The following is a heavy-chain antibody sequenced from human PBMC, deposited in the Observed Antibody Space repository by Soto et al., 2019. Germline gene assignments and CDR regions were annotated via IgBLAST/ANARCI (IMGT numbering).Heavy chain of an antibody. Sequence: EVQLLESGGGLVQPGGSLRLSCAASGFTFNNYAMGWVRQAPGKGLEWVSVISGSGGSTFYADSVKGRFTISRDNSKNTLYLQMSILRAEDTAVYYCAKDRTTVTIRGCFDCWGQGTLVTVSS. CDR1: GFTFNNYA. D-gene: IGHD4-17*01. J-gene: IGHJ4*02. CDR2: ISGSGGST. CDR3: AKDRTTVTIRGCFDC. V-gene: IGHV3-23*01.